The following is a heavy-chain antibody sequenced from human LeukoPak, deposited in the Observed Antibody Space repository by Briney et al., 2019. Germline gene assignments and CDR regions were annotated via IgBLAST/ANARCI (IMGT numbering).Heavy chain of an antibody. J-gene: IGHJ6*03. Sequence: SETLSLTCTVSGGSISSGSYYWGWIRQPPGKGLEWIGSIYYSGSTYYNPSLKSRVTISVDKSKNQFSLKLSSVTAADTAAFYCARTSSRLLYYYYMDVWGKGTTVTVSS. V-gene: IGHV4-39*07. CDR1: GGSISSGSYY. CDR2: IYYSGST. CDR3: ARTSSRLLYYYYMDV. D-gene: IGHD5/OR15-5a*01.